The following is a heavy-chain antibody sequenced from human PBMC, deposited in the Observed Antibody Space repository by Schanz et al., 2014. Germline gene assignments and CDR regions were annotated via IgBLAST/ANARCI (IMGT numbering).Heavy chain of an antibody. CDR2: ISASGGTI. CDR3: ARGRVLES. V-gene: IGHV3-23*01. CDR1: GFSFTTYA. Sequence: EVQLLESGGGLVQPGGSLRLSCASSGFSFTTYAMTWVRQIPGKGLEWVSAISASGGTIYYADSVKGRFTISRDNAKNSLFLHMNSLRAEDTAVYYCARGRVLESWGQGTLVTVSS. J-gene: IGHJ5*02. D-gene: IGHD1-1*01.